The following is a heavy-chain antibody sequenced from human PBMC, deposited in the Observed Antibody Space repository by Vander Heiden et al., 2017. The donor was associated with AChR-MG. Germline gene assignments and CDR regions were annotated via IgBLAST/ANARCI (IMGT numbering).Heavy chain of an antibody. D-gene: IGHD6-13*01. CDR1: GFTFDDYT. Sequence: EVQLVESGGVVVQPGGSLSLSCAASGFTFDDYTMHWVRQAPGKGLEWVSLISWDGGSTYYADAVKGRFTISRDNSKNSLYLQMKSMRTEDTALYYCAKGRRGYESGLGDYWGQGTLVTVSS. CDR2: ISWDGGST. V-gene: IGHV3-43*01. J-gene: IGHJ4*02. CDR3: AKGRRGYESGLGDY.